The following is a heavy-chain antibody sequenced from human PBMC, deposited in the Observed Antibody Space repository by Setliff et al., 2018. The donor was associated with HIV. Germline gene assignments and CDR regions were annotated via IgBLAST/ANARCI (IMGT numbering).Heavy chain of an antibody. CDR1: GDTFSTYS. CDR3: ARDRVRITIFGANDASDI. V-gene: IGHV1-69*13. CDR2: IIPIFGAA. D-gene: IGHD3-3*01. J-gene: IGHJ3*02. Sequence: SVKVSCKTSGDTFSTYSLSWVRQAPGQGLEWMGGIIPIFGAAKYAPKFQTRVTITADESTSTAYMDLSSLRSEDTAVYYCARDRVRITIFGANDASDIWGQGTMGTV.